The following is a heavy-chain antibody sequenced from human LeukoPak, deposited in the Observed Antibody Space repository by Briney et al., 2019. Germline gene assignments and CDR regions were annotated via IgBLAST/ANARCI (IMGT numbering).Heavy chain of an antibody. CDR2: IWYDGSNK. V-gene: IGHV3-33*03. CDR3: VGGPIAAAGEDY. J-gene: IGHJ4*02. Sequence: GGSLRLSCAASGFTFSSYGMHWVRQAPGKGLEWVAVIWYDGSNKYYADSVKGRFTISRDNAKNSLYLQMNSLRAEDTAVYYCVGGPIAAAGEDYWGQGILVTVSS. CDR1: GFTFSSYG. D-gene: IGHD6-13*01.